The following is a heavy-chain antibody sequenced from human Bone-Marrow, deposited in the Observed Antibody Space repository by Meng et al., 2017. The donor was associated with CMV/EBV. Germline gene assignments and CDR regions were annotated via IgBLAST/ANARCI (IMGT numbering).Heavy chain of an antibody. D-gene: IGHD6-13*01. CDR1: NFTNDA. J-gene: IGHJ4*02. Sequence: NFTNDAISWVRQAPGKGLEWMGQIIPSLGTTNYAQTFQSRVTITADKSSTTAATTAHLELSSLTSDDTAVYFCARDMAASGATFDLWGQGTLVTVSS. CDR3: ARDMAASGATFDL. V-gene: IGHV1-69*06. CDR2: IIPSLGTT.